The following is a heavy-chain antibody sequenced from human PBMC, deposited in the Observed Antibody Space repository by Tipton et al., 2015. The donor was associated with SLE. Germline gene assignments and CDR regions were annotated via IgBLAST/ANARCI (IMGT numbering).Heavy chain of an antibody. Sequence: SLRLSCAASGFTFDDYAMHWVRQAPGKGLEWVSGISWNSGGIGYADSVKGRFTISRDNAKNSLYLQMNSLRAEDTALYYCAKGEGYSSSPTNYWGQGTLVTVSS. CDR1: GFTFDDYA. D-gene: IGHD6-13*01. CDR2: ISWNSGGI. J-gene: IGHJ4*02. CDR3: AKGEGYSSSPTNY. V-gene: IGHV3-9*01.